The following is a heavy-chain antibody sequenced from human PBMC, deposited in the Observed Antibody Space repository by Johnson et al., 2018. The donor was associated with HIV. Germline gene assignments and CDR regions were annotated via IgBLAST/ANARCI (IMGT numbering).Heavy chain of an antibody. CDR1: GFTFSSYG. Sequence: QVQLVESGGGVVQPGGSLRLSCAASGFTFSSYGMHWVRQTPGKGLEWVTVIWYVGSNIYYANSLKARFLISRDNSKNTLYLQMNSLRAEDTAVYYCAIPDSSAWDSSGYYHGEAFDIWGQGTMVTVSS. CDR3: AIPDSSAWDSSGYYHGEAFDI. J-gene: IGHJ3*02. V-gene: IGHV3-33*01. D-gene: IGHD3-22*01. CDR2: IWYVGSNI.